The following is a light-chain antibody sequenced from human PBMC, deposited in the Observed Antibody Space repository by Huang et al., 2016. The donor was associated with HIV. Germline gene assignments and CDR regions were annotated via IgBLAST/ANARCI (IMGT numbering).Light chain of an antibody. J-gene: IGKJ4*01. V-gene: IGKV3-11*01. CDR2: NAT. CDR3: QQRSSSLT. Sequence: IVLTQSPATLSLSPGERATLSCRASQSLNKFLAWYQQKPGQAPRLLIYNATDRATGVPARFSGCGSGTDFTPTITDLKAEDFAIYYCQQRSSSLTFGGGTKVEIK. CDR1: QSLNKF.